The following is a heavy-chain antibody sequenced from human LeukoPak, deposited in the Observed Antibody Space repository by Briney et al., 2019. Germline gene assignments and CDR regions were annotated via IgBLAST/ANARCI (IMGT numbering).Heavy chain of an antibody. CDR3: ARVVKGHNWNDLGWGQAFDI. CDR1: GGSISGSSYY. CDR2: IYYSGST. J-gene: IGHJ3*02. V-gene: IGHV4-39*07. Sequence: SETLSLTCTVSGGSISGSSYYWGWIRQPPRKGLEWIGSIYYSGSTYYNPSLKSRVTISVDTSKNQFSLKLSSVTAADTAVYYCARVVKGHNWNDLGWGQAFDIWGQGTMVTVSS. D-gene: IGHD1-1*01.